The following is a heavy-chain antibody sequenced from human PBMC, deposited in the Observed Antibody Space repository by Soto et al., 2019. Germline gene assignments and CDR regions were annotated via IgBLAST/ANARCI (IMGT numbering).Heavy chain of an antibody. Sequence: PGESLKISCKGSGYSFTSYWISWVRQMPGKGLEWMGRIDPSDSYTNYSPSFQGHVTISADKSISTAYLQWSSLKASDTAMYYCASGDSSSFDYWGQGTLVTVSS. CDR3: ASGDSSSFDY. V-gene: IGHV5-10-1*01. CDR2: IDPSDSYT. CDR1: GYSFTSYW. J-gene: IGHJ4*02. D-gene: IGHD6-6*01.